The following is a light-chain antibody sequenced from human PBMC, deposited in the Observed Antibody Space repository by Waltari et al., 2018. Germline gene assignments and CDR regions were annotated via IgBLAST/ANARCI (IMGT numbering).Light chain of an antibody. CDR2: KDT. CDR3: QAWDSITSHVV. Sequence: SYELTQPPSVSVSPGQTASIPCSGDKLGDLYACWYQQEPGQSPVLVIYKDTRRPSGIPERFSGSNSGNTATLTISGTQAMDEADYYCQAWDSITSHVVFGGGTKLTVL. J-gene: IGLJ2*01. V-gene: IGLV3-1*01. CDR1: KLGDLY.